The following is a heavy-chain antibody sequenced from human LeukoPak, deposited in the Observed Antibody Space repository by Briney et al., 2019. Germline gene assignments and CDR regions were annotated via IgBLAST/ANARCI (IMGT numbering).Heavy chain of an antibody. CDR3: ASDYFDRTGYYGFIY. CDR2: IHYSGST. CDR1: GGSISSYY. J-gene: IGHJ4*02. V-gene: IGHV4-59*01. D-gene: IGHD3-22*01. Sequence: SETLSLTCTVSGGSISSYYWSWIRQPPGKRLEWIGYIHYSGSTNYNPSLRGRVTISLDMSKNQFSLKLSSVTAADTAIYYCASDYFDRTGYYGFIYWGQGSLVTISS.